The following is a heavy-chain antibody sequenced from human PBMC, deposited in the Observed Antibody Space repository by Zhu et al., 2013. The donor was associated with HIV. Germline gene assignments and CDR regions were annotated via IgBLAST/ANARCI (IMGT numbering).Heavy chain of an antibody. V-gene: IGHV1-18*01. CDR1: GYTFTNFG. CDR2: LIPNFGRP. J-gene: IGHJ3*02. CDR3: ARRLIAVPTFDI. D-gene: IGHD2-21*01. Sequence: QVQLVQSGSEVKKPGASLKVSCKASGYTFTNFGVTWVRQAPGQGLEWMGGLIPNFGRPTYGQKFQDRVIITADKSTTTAYMELRRLRSDDTAVYYCARRLIAVPTFDIWGQGTMVTVSS.